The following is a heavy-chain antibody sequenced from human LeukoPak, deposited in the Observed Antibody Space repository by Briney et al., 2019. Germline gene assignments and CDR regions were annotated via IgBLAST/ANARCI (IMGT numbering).Heavy chain of an antibody. CDR1: GFTFSSYA. V-gene: IGHV3-23*01. CDR3: AKDQGRITMVRGILGIDY. CDR2: ISGSGGST. J-gene: IGHJ4*02. Sequence: GGSLRLSCAASGFTFSSYAMSWVRQAPGKGLEWVSAISGSGGSTYYAGSVKGRFTISRDNSKNTLYLQMNSLRAEDTAVYYCAKDQGRITMVRGILGIDYWGQGTLVTVSS. D-gene: IGHD3-10*01.